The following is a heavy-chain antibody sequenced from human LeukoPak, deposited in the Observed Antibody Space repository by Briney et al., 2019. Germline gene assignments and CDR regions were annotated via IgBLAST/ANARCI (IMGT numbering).Heavy chain of an antibody. J-gene: IGHJ4*02. D-gene: IGHD3-9*01. CDR1: GVYISSDY. V-gene: IGHV4-59*01. CDR3: ARASSDILTGYYNLFDH. CDR2: VYYTGSP. Sequence: SETLSLTCTVSGVYISSDYWSWIRQPPGKGLEWIGYVYYTGSPNYDPSLESRVTISIDRAKNQFSLKLNSVTAADTAVYYCARASSDILTGYYNLFDHWGQGTLVAVSS.